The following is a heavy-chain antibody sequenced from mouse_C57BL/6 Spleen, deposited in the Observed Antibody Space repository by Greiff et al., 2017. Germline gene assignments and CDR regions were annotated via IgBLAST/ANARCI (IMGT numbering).Heavy chain of an antibody. V-gene: IGHV1-26*01. CDR2: INPNNGGT. Sequence: VQLQQSGPELVKPGASVKISCKASGYTFTDYYMNRVKQSHGKSLEWIGDINPNNGGTSYNQKFKGKATLTVDKSSSTAYMELRSLTSEDSAVYYCARSVLADLAMDYWGQGTSVTVSS. CDR1: GYTFTDYY. D-gene: IGHD6-2*01. CDR3: ARSVLADLAMDY. J-gene: IGHJ4*01.